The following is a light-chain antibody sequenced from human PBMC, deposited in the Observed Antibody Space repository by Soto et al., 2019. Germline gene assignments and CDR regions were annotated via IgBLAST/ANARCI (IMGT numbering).Light chain of an antibody. CDR1: QSISSC. J-gene: IGKJ1*01. CDR3: QQYYNTSWT. Sequence: DIQMTQSPSTLSASVGDRVTITCRASQSISSCFAWYQQKPGKAPKLLIYDASSLQSGVPSRFGGSGSGTEFTLTISSLQPDDFATYYCQQYYNTSWTFGQGTKVDIK. CDR2: DAS. V-gene: IGKV1-5*01.